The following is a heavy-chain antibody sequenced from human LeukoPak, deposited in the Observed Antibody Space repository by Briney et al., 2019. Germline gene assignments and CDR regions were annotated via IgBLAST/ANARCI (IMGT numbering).Heavy chain of an antibody. CDR3: VVVVAGRFDY. CDR2: INPSGGST. D-gene: IGHD2-15*01. J-gene: IGHJ4*02. V-gene: IGHV1-46*01. CDR1: GGTFSSYA. Sequence: SSVKVSCKASGGTFSSYAISWVRQAPGQGLEWMGIINPSGGSTSYAQKFQGRVTMTRDTSTSTVYMELSSLRSEDTAVYYCVVVVAGRFDYWGQGTLVTVSS.